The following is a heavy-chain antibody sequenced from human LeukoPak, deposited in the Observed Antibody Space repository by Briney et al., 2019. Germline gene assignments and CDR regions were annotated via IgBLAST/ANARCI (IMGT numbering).Heavy chain of an antibody. CDR1: GYSISSGYY. J-gene: IGHJ4*02. V-gene: IGHV4-38-2*02. CDR2: IYHSGST. D-gene: IGHD6-13*01. CDR3: ARHESFRSSWNY. Sequence: SETLSLTCTVSGYSISSGYYWGWILQPPGKGLEWIGSIYHSGSTYYNPSLKSRVTISVDTSKNQFSLKLSSVTAADTAVYYCARHESFRSSWNYWGQGTLVTVSS.